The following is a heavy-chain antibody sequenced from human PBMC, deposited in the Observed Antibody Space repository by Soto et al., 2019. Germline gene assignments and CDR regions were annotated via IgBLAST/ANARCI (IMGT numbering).Heavy chain of an antibody. CDR3: ARGIATGQLDP. Sequence: GASVKVSFEASGYTFTRYTMNWVRQAPGQRLEWMGWINPDNGNTKSSQKFQDRVIITRDTSASTAYMDLSSLRSEDTAVYYCARGIATGQLDPWGQGTLVTVSS. V-gene: IGHV1-3*01. J-gene: IGHJ5*02. CDR1: GYTFTRYT. D-gene: IGHD2-15*01. CDR2: INPDNGNT.